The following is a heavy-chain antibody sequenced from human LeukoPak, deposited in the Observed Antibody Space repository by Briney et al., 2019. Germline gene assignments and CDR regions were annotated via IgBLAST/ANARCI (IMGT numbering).Heavy chain of an antibody. D-gene: IGHD7-27*01. CDR2: ISSSSSYI. J-gene: IGHJ4*02. CDR1: GFTFSTYA. CDR3: ARDMTGEGADFDY. Sequence: GGSLRLSCAASGFTFSTYAMSWVRQAPGKGLEWVSSISSSSSYIYYADSVKGRFTISRDNAKNSLYLQMNSLRAEDTAVYYCARDMTGEGADFDYWGQGTLVTVSS. V-gene: IGHV3-21*01.